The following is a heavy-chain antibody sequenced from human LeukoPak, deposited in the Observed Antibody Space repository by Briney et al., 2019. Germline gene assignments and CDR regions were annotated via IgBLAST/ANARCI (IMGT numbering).Heavy chain of an antibody. Sequence: PSETLSLTCTVSGGSISSYYWSWIRQPPGKGLEWIGSIYYSGSTNYNPSLKSRVTISVDTSKNQFSLKLSSVTAADTAVYYCARVDDSSGYQYSWFDPWGQGTLVTVSS. J-gene: IGHJ5*02. V-gene: IGHV4-59*01. CDR3: ARVDDSSGYQYSWFDP. D-gene: IGHD3-22*01. CDR2: IYYSGST. CDR1: GGSISSYY.